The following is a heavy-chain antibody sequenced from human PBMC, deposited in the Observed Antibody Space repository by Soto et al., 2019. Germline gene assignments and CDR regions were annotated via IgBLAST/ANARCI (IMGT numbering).Heavy chain of an antibody. CDR2: ISGIGGST. D-gene: IGHD6-19*01. Sequence: GSLRLSCAASGFTFSSYAMSWVRQAPGKGLEWVSVISGIGGSTYYADSVKGRFTISRDNSKNTLYLQMNSLRAEGTAVYYCAKCSPRYSSGLKAYYFDYWGQGTLVTVSS. CDR1: GFTFSSYA. CDR3: AKCSPRYSSGLKAYYFDY. J-gene: IGHJ4*02. V-gene: IGHV3-23*01.